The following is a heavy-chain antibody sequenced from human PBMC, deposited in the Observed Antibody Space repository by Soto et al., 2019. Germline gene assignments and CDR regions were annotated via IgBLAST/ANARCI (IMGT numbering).Heavy chain of an antibody. CDR3: AKDRRAGGNSAFYFDF. J-gene: IGHJ4*02. CDR2: VYDLDGT. V-gene: IGHV3-53*01. CDR1: GLTVSGKKY. Sequence: PGGSLRLSCVASGLTVSGKKYMAWVRQAPGKGPEWVSGVYDLDGTYYADSVRGRFTISRDNSHNTLYLQVHSLTAEDTAVYYCAKDRRAGGNSAFYFDFWGQGAQVTVSS. D-gene: IGHD3-16*01.